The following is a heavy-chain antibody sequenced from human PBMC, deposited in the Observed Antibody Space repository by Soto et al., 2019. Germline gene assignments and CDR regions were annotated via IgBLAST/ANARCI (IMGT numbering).Heavy chain of an antibody. V-gene: IGHV3-23*01. CDR3: AKDSDTKRGPDY. J-gene: IGHJ4*02. CDR1: GFTFSNYA. D-gene: IGHD3-10*01. Sequence: PGGSLRLSCAASGFTFSNYAMNWVRQAPGKGLEWVSGISGSADNTFYADSVKGRFTISRDNSKSTLYLQMNSLRAEDTALYYCAKDSDTKRGPDYWGQGTLVTVYS. CDR2: ISGSADNT.